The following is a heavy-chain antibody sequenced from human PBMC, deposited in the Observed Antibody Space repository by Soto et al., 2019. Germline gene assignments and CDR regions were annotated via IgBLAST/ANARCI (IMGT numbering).Heavy chain of an antibody. CDR1: GFTFSSYS. CDR3: ARVKTLPPYYYSYGMDV. J-gene: IGHJ6*02. CDR2: ISYDGSNK. V-gene: IGHV3-30-3*01. Sequence: QVQLVESGGGVVQPGRSLRLSCAASGFTFSSYSMHWVRQAPGKGLEWVTGISYDGSNKYYADSVKGRFTISRDNSKNTLYLQMNSLRAEDTAVYYCARVKTLPPYYYSYGMDVWGQGTTVTVSS. D-gene: IGHD3-16*01.